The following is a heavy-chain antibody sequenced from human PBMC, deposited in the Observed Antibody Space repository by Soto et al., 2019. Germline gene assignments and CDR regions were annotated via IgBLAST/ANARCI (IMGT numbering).Heavy chain of an antibody. V-gene: IGHV1-24*01. CDR3: ATSPIFGVVISPYYFDY. J-gene: IGHJ4*02. CDR2: FDPEDGET. CDR1: GYTLTELS. Sequence: ASVKVSCKVSGYTLTELSVHWVRQAPGKGLEWMGGFDPEDGETIYAQKFQGRVTMTEDTSTDTAYMELSSLRSEDTAVYYCATSPIFGVVISPYYFDYWGQGTLVTVSS. D-gene: IGHD3-3*02.